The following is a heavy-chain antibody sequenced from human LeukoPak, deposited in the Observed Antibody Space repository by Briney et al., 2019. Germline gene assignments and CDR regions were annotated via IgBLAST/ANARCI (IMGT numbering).Heavy chain of an antibody. V-gene: IGHV3-21*01. J-gene: IGHJ4*02. CDR2: INSRSTHT. CDR1: GFTFSSDA. CDR3: ARGGESFSY. Sequence: PGGSLRLSCAGSGFTFSSDAMNWVRQAPGKGLEWVSSINSRSTHTAYADSVKGRFTISRDNGNNSLFRQMNSLGVDDTAIYFCARGGESFSYWGQGVRVTVSS. D-gene: IGHD2-21*01.